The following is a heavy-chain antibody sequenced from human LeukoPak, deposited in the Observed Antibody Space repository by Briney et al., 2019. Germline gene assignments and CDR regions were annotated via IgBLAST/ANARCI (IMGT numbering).Heavy chain of an antibody. CDR2: IGYRGGSI. V-gene: IGHV3-23*01. Sequence: GGSLRLSCAASGFTFSNYAMSWVRQAPGKGLEWVSIIGYRGGSIYYAYSVQGRFTISRDNSKNTLSLQMNGLRPEDTAVYYCAKSWGYTRPYYNYMDVWGKGTTVTVSS. D-gene: IGHD3-16*02. CDR3: AKSWGYTRPYYNYMDV. CDR1: GFTFSNYA. J-gene: IGHJ6*03.